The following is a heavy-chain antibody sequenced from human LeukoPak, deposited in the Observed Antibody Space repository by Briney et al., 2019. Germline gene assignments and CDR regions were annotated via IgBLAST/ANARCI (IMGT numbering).Heavy chain of an antibody. CDR3: ARGSTVFDY. CDR1: GGSFSGYY. V-gene: IGHV4-34*01. Sequence: SETLSLTCAVYGGSFSGYYWSWIHQPPGKGLEWIGEINHSGSTNYNPSLKSRVTISVDTSKNQFSLKLSSVTAADTAVYYCARGSTVFDYWGQGTLVTVSS. CDR2: INHSGST. J-gene: IGHJ4*02. D-gene: IGHD4-11*01.